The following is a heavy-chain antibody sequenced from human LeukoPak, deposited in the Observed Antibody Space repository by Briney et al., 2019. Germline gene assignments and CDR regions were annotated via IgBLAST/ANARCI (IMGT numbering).Heavy chain of an antibody. D-gene: IGHD2-15*01. J-gene: IGHJ6*02. CDR1: GFTFTIYA. CDR2: ISDSGGST. CDR3: AKGVVRSYYYGMDV. V-gene: IGHV3-23*01. Sequence: PGGSLRLSCAASGFTFTIYAMSWVRQAPGKGLEWVSGISDSGGSTDYADSVKGRFTISRDNPKNTLYLQMNSLRAEDTALYYCAKGVVRSYYYGMDVWGQGTTVTVSS.